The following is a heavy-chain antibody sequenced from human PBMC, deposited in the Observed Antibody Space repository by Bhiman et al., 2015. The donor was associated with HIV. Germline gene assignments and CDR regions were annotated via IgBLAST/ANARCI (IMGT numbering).Heavy chain of an antibody. V-gene: IGHV3-21*01. CDR2: ISSSSSYI. D-gene: IGHD1-26*01. Sequence: EVQLVESGGGLVKPGGSLRLSCAASGFTFSIYTMNWVRQAPGKGLEWVSSISSSSSYIYYADSVKGRFTISRDNAKNSLYLQMNSLRAEDTAMYYCARSGATGLHEDYFDYWGQGTLVTVSS. CDR3: ARSGATGLHEDYFDY. J-gene: IGHJ4*02. CDR1: GFTFSIYT.